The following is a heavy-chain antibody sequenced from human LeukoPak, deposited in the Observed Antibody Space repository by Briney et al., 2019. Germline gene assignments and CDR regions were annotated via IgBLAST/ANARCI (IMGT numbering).Heavy chain of an antibody. CDR3: AKGSGWYV. D-gene: IGHD6-19*01. CDR1: GFTFSSSS. J-gene: IGHJ4*02. Sequence: PGGSLRLSCAASGFTFSSSSMSWVRQAPGKALEWVSVISGSGGSTDYADSVKGRFTISRDNSKNTLYLQINSLRAEDTAVYYCAKGSGWYVWGQGTLVTVSS. CDR2: ISGSGGST. V-gene: IGHV3-23*01.